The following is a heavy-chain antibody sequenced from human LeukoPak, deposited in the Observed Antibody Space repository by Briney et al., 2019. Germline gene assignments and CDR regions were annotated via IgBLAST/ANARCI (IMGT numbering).Heavy chain of an antibody. Sequence: GASVKVSCKASGGTFSSYAISWVRQAPGQGLEWMGGVIPIFGTANYAQKFQGRVTITADESTSTAYMELSSLRSEDTAVYYCARGGGDPNWFDPWGQGTLVTVSS. J-gene: IGHJ5*02. V-gene: IGHV1-69*13. CDR2: VIPIFGTA. D-gene: IGHD2-21*02. CDR3: ARGGGDPNWFDP. CDR1: GGTFSSYA.